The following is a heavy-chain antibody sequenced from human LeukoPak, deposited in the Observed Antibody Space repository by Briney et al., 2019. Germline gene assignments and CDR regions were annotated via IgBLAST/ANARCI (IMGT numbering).Heavy chain of an antibody. J-gene: IGHJ6*03. V-gene: IGHV4-4*07. CDR2: IYTSGST. CDR1: GGSISSYY. D-gene: IGHD1-1*01. Sequence: PSETLSLTCTVSGGSISSYYWSWIRQPAGKGLEWIGRIYTSGSTNYNPSLKSRVTISVDRSKNQFSLKLSSVTAADTAVYYCARSPDDWNYDYYYMDVWGKGTTVTVSS. CDR3: ARSPDDWNYDYYYMDV.